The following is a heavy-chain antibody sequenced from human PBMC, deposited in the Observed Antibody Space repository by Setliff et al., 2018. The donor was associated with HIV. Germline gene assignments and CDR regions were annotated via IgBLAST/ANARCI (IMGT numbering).Heavy chain of an antibody. J-gene: IGHJ6*02. Sequence: SETLSLTCAVYGASFSGYSWSWIRQPPGKGLEWIGEINHSGYTNYNPSLESRVTISVDTSKNQFSLKLSSVTAADTAVYYCARGRGAIWFGVYKPPAINYYGLDVWGQGTTVTVSS. D-gene: IGHD3-10*01. V-gene: IGHV4-34*01. CDR3: ARGRGAIWFGVYKPPAINYYGLDV. CDR2: INHSGYT. CDR1: GASFSGYS.